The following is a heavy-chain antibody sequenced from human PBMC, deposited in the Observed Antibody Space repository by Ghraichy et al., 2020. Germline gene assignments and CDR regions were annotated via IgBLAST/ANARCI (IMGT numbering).Heavy chain of an antibody. CDR1: GGSINSGRQS. D-gene: IGHD4-17*01. Sequence: SETLSLTCNVSGGSINSGRQSWSWLRQRPGEGLEWIAYIYYGGAAFYNPSLKSRVSISIETSQNHFSLRLTSVTAADTAVYFCARFDDFGTWFDPWGQGILVTVSS. CDR2: IYYGGAA. V-gene: IGHV4-31*03. CDR3: ARFDDFGTWFDP. J-gene: IGHJ5*02.